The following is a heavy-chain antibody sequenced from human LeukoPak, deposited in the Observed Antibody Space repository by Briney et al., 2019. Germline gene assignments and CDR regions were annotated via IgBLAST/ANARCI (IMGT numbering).Heavy chain of an antibody. D-gene: IGHD6-19*01. V-gene: IGHV3-49*04. J-gene: IGHJ3*02. CDR1: GFTFGDYA. Sequence: GGPLRLSCTASGFTFGDYAMSWVRQAPGKGLEWVGFIRSKAYGGTTEYAASVKGRFTISRDDSKSIAYLQMNSLKTEDTAVYYCTRDGSGWYLDAFDIWGQGTMVTVSS. CDR2: IRSKAYGGTT. CDR3: TRDGSGWYLDAFDI.